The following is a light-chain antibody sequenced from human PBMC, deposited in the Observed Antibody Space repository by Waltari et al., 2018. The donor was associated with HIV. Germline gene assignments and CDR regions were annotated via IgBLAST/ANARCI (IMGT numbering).Light chain of an antibody. Sequence: SYELTQPPSVSVFPGQTARITCSGDALPKQYAYWYQQKPGQAPVLVIYKDSERPSGIPERFSGSSSGTTVTLTISGVQAEDEADYYCQAADSSGTYWVLGGGTKLTVL. V-gene: IGLV3-25*03. J-gene: IGLJ3*02. CDR3: QAADSSGTYWV. CDR2: KDS. CDR1: ALPKQY.